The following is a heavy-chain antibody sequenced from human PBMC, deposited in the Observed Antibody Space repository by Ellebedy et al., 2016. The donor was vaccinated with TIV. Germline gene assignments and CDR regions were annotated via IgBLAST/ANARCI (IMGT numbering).Heavy chain of an antibody. CDR1: GYTFTRYF. J-gene: IGHJ5*02. V-gene: IGHV1-46*01. CDR2: INPSRGST. D-gene: IGHD4-17*01. Sequence: ASVKVSXKSSGYTFTRYFIHWVRQAPGQGLEWMGIINPSRGSTNYAPKFQGRVTMTRDTSTRTVYLEVTSVKSEDTAVYYCARDGAPLPPIGDNGNWFDPWGQGSLFTVSS. CDR3: ARDGAPLPPIGDNGNWFDP.